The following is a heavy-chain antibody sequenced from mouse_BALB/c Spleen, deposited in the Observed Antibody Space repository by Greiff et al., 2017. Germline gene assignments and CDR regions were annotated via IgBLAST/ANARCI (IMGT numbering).Heavy chain of an antibody. CDR3: ARDDGNYMNFDV. Sequence: EVKLVESGPSLVKPSQTLSLTCSVTGDSITSGYWNWIRKFPGNKLEYMGYISYSGSTYYNPSLKSRISITRDTSKNQYYLQLNSVTTEDTATYYCARDDGNYMNFDVWGAGTTVTVSS. CDR2: ISYSGST. J-gene: IGHJ1*01. V-gene: IGHV3-8*02. CDR1: GDSITSGY. D-gene: IGHD2-3*01.